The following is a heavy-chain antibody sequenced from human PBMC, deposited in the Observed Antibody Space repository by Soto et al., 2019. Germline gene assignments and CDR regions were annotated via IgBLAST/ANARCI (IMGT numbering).Heavy chain of an antibody. CDR2: ISGDGNDK. D-gene: IGHD1-26*01. J-gene: IGHJ4*02. CDR3: VQGASTAHQPLDS. V-gene: IGHV3-30*03. Sequence: GGSLRLSCAASGFIFRNFGMHWVRRAPGKGLEWVAAISGDGNDKYYADSMKGRFTISRDNFNNTLYLQLNSLRPEDTAVYHCVQGASTAHQPLDSWGQGVLVTVS. CDR1: GFIFRNFG.